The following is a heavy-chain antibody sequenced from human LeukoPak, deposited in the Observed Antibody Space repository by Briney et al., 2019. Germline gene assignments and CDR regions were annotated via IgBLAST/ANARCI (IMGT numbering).Heavy chain of an antibody. D-gene: IGHD2-2*01. CDR3: ARQGYCSSTSCYAFGGFDY. J-gene: IGHJ4*02. CDR2: ISKSGSAK. Sequence: GGSLRLSCAASGFTFSDNYMTWIRQAPGKGLEWLSYISKSGSAKYYADSVKGRFTISRDNAKNSLYLQMNSLRAEDTAVYYCARQGYCSSTSCYAFGGFDYWGQGTLVTVSS. V-gene: IGHV3-11*04. CDR1: GFTFSDNY.